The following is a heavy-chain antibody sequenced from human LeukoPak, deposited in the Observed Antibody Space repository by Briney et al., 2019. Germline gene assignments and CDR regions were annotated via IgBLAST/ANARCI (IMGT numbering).Heavy chain of an antibody. CDR3: TRDREAAGQKLTDY. Sequence: ASVKVSCKASGYTLTSYGITWVRQAPGQGLEWMGWISIYNGNTNYAQKLQGRVTMTTDTSTSTAYMELRGLRPDDTAIYYCTRDREAAGQKLTDYWGQGTLVTVSS. CDR2: ISIYNGNT. V-gene: IGHV1-18*01. CDR1: GYTLTSYG. D-gene: IGHD6-13*01. J-gene: IGHJ4*02.